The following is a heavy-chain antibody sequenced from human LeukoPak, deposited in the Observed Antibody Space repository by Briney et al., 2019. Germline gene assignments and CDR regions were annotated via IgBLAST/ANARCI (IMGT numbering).Heavy chain of an antibody. CDR1: GFTFSSYA. D-gene: IGHD6-13*01. CDR2: ISYDGSDK. Sequence: PGGSLRLSCAASGFTFSSYAMHWVRQAPGKGLEWVAVISYDGSDKYYADSVKGRFTISRDNSKNTLYLQMNSLRPEDTAVYYCARCRAAGTIYYYYGMDVWGQGTTVTVSS. CDR3: ARCRAAGTIYYYYGMDV. J-gene: IGHJ6*02. V-gene: IGHV3-30-3*01.